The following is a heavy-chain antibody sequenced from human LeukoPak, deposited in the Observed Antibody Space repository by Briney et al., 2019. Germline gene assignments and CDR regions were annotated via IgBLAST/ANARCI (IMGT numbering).Heavy chain of an antibody. J-gene: IGHJ4*02. CDR3: ASRYDSGQY. D-gene: IGHD3-3*01. CDR2: IYPGDSDT. V-gene: IGHV5-51*01. CDR1: GSRFTSYW. Sequence: GESLQISCKGSGSRFTSYWSGWVRQLPGKGLEWMGIIYPGDSDTRYSPSFQGQVTISADKSISTAYLQWSSLKASDTAMYYCASRYDSGQYWGQGTLVTVSS.